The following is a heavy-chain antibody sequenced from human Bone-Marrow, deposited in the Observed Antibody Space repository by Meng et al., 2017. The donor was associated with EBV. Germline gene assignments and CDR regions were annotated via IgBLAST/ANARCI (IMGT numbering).Heavy chain of an antibody. CDR1: GGTFNSDA. D-gene: IGHD3-10*01. CDR3: ASESGRGFTPDY. V-gene: IGHV1-69*01. CDR2: LIPMSGAP. J-gene: IGHJ4*02. Sequence: QVQVVQSGAEVKEPGSSVKVSCWTSGGTFNSDAVSWVRHAPGQGLEWMGGLIPMSGAPHYAQKFQGRVTITADESTSTHYMDLSNLRSDDTAMYYCASESGRGFTPDYWGQGTLVTVSS.